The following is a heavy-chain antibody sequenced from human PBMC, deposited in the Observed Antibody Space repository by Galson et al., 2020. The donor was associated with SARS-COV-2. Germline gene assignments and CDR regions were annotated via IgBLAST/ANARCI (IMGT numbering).Heavy chain of an antibody. CDR3: ARIRLATSEFDN. CDR2: VYHTGLT. CDR1: GGSIDTSSYY. D-gene: IGHD5-12*01. J-gene: IGHJ4*02. V-gene: IGHV4-39*01. Sequence: SETLSLTCSVSGGSIDTSSYYWGWVRQPPGKGLEWIASVYHTGLTYYNPSLKSRLAISVDTSKNQFFLTLTSVTAADTAVYYCARIRLATSEFDNWGQGTLVTVSS.